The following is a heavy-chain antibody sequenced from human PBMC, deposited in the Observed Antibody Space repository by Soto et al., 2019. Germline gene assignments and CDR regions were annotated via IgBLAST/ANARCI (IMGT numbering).Heavy chain of an antibody. V-gene: IGHV4-34*01. J-gene: IGHJ6*03. D-gene: IGHD2-15*01. CDR1: GGSFSGYY. CDR2: INHSGST. Sequence: SETLSLTCAVYGGSFSGYYWSWIRQPPGKGLEWIGEINHSGSTNYNPSLKSRVTISVDTPKNQFSLMLSSVTFADTAVYYCVRVRGCSGGSCYSVAFYYYYMDVWGKGTTVTVS. CDR3: VRVRGCSGGSCYSVAFYYYYMDV.